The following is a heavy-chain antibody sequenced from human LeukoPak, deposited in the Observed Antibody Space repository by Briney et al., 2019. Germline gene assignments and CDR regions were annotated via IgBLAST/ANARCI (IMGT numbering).Heavy chain of an antibody. CDR3: ARGMNYCSSTSCYASRGWHDI. J-gene: IGHJ3*02. D-gene: IGHD2-2*01. CDR2: ISGSGGST. V-gene: IGHV3-23*01. CDR1: GFTFSSYA. Sequence: PGGSLRLSCAASGFTFSSYAMSWVRQAPGKGLEWVSAISGSGGSTYYADSVKGRFTISRDNSKNTLYLQMNSLRAEDTAVYYCARGMNYCSSTSCYASRGWHDIWGQGTMVTVSS.